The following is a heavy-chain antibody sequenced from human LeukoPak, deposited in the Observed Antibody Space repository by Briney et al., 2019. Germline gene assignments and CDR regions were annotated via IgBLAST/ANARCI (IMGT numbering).Heavy chain of an antibody. D-gene: IGHD2-2*01. CDR1: GITFRNLA. CDR3: DCSSATCYAAGDY. J-gene: IGHJ4*02. Sequence: GGSLRLSCAVSGITFRNLAMHWVRQAPGKGLEWAAFIRADGSNTKYADSVKGRFTISRDNTKNTLYLQMNSLRPEDTATYYCDCSSATCYAAGDYWGQGTLVTVSS. V-gene: IGHV3-30*02. CDR2: IRADGSNT.